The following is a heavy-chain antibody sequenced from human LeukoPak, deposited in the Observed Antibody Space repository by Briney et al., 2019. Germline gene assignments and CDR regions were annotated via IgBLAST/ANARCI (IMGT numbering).Heavy chain of an antibody. J-gene: IGHJ1*01. V-gene: IGHV3-21*01. CDR2: ISSSSSYI. D-gene: IGHD2-2*03. CDR1: GFTFSSYS. Sequence: GGSLRLSCAASGFTFSSYSMNWVRQAPGKGLEWVSSISSSSSYIYYADSVKGRFTISRVNAKNSLYLQMNSLRAEDTAVYYCAREGFGYCSSTSCGYFQHWGQGTLVTVSS. CDR3: AREGFGYCSSTSCGYFQH.